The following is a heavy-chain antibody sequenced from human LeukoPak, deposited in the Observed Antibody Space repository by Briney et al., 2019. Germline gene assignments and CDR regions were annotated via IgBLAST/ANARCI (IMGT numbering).Heavy chain of an antibody. CDR2: ISAYNGNT. D-gene: IGHD6-13*01. Sequence: ASVKVSCKASGYTFTGYYMHWVRQAPGQGLEWMGWISAYNGNTNYAQKLQGRVTMTTDTSTSTAYMELRSLRSDDTAVYYCARETGYSSSWYPFDYWGQGTLVTVSS. J-gene: IGHJ4*02. CDR3: ARETGYSSSWYPFDY. V-gene: IGHV1-18*04. CDR1: GYTFTGYY.